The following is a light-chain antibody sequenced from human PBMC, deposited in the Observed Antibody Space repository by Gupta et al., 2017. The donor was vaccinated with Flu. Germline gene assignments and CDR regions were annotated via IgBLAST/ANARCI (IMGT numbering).Light chain of an antibody. Sequence: DFPMTQSPSSLSASVGDRVTITCRASQNIITYLHWYQQKPGNAPKLLIYAASSLQGGVPSRFSGGGSGTEVTLTISSLQPEDFATYYCQQTYSTPPTFGQGTKVEIK. CDR1: QNIITY. CDR3: QQTYSTPPT. V-gene: IGKV1-39*01. CDR2: AAS. J-gene: IGKJ1*01.